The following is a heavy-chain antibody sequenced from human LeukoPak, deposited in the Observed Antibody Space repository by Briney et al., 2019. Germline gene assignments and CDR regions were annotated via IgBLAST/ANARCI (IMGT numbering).Heavy chain of an antibody. D-gene: IGHD3-9*01. CDR2: ISSDNSII. Sequence: GGSLRLSCAASGFTFSSYAMNWVRQAPGKGLEWVSYISSDNSIIYYADSVKGRFTISRDNAKNSLYLQMNSLRAGDTAVYYCASLSFDPDYWGQGTLVTVSS. V-gene: IGHV3-48*04. CDR3: ASLSFDPDY. CDR1: GFTFSSYA. J-gene: IGHJ4*02.